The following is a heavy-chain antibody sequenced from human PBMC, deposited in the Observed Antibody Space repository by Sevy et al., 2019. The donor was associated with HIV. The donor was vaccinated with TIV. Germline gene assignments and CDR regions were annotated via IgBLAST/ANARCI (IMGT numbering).Heavy chain of an antibody. CDR3: AREVGRGRRRAFDI. J-gene: IGHJ3*02. D-gene: IGHD1-26*01. Sequence: SETLSLTCAVYGGSFSGYYWSWIRQPPGKGLEWIGEINHSGSTNYNPSLKIRVTISVDTSKNQFSLKLSSVTAADTAVYYCAREVGRGRRRAFDIWGQGTMVTVSS. CDR2: INHSGST. V-gene: IGHV4-34*01. CDR1: GGSFSGYY.